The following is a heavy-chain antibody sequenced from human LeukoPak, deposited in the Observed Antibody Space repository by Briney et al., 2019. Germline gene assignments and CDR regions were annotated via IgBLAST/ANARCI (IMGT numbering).Heavy chain of an antibody. CDR2: IYYSGST. CDR1: GGSLSFYY. D-gene: IGHD6-19*01. Sequence: SETLSLTCTVSGGSLSFYYWSWIRQPPGKGLEWIGYIYYSGSTNHNPSLKSRVTISVDTSKNRFSLKLSSVTAADTAVYNCARRSGSSGRYYFDSWGQGTQVTVSS. CDR3: ARRSGSSGRYYFDS. V-gene: IGHV4-59*01. J-gene: IGHJ4*02.